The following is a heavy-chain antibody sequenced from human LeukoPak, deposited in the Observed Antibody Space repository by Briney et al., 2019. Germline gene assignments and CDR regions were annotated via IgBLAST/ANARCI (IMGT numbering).Heavy chain of an antibody. Sequence: ASVKVSCKASGYTFTSYGISWVRQAPGQRLEWMGWISAYNGNTNYAQKLQGRVTMTTDTSTSTAYMELRSLRSDDTAVYYCATYSGYSSGWEFDYWGQGTLVTVSS. CDR3: ATYSGYSSGWEFDY. D-gene: IGHD6-19*01. J-gene: IGHJ4*02. CDR2: ISAYNGNT. CDR1: GYTFTSYG. V-gene: IGHV1-18*01.